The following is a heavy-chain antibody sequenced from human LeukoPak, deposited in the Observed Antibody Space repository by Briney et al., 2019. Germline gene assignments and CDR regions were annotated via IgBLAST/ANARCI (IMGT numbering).Heavy chain of an antibody. CDR1: GFTLSNCP. CDR3: VRDPRSVAAVGYSMDV. Sequence: GGSLRLSCAASGFTLSNCPMGWVRQAPVKGLEWLSAIGEEKSGSWTKSADSVKGRFTISRDNAKNSLYLQMNSLRAEDTAVYYCVRDPRSVAAVGYSMDVWGRGTTVTVSS. CDR2: IGEEKSGSWT. D-gene: IGHD6-13*01. V-gene: IGHV3-23*01. J-gene: IGHJ6*02.